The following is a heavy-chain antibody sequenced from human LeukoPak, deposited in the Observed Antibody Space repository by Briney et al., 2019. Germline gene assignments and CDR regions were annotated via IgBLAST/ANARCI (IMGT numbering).Heavy chain of an antibody. CDR2: ISGSGGST. CDR1: GFTFSSYA. J-gene: IGHJ4*02. CDR3: AKGAPHADSSGYYYGG. D-gene: IGHD3-22*01. V-gene: IGHV3-23*01. Sequence: PGGSLRLSCAASGFTFSSYAMSWVRQAPGKGLEWVSAISGSGGSTYYADSVKGRFTISRDNSKNTLYLQMNSRRAEDTAVYYCAKGAPHADSSGYYYGGWGQGTLVTVSS.